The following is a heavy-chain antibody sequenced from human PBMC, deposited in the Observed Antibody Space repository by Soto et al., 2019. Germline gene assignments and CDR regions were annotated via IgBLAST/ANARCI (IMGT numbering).Heavy chain of an antibody. CDR2: IYYSGST. CDR1: GGSISSSSYY. J-gene: IGHJ6*03. Sequence: SETLSLTCTVSGGSISSSSYYWGWIRQPPGKGLEWIGSIYYSGSTYYNPSLKSRVTISVDTSKNQFSLKLSSVTAADTAVYYCARLSHPYYYYMDVWGKGTTVTVSS. V-gene: IGHV4-39*01. CDR3: ARLSHPYYYYMDV.